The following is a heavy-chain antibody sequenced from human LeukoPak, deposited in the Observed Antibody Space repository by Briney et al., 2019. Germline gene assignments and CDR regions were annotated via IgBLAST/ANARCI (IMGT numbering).Heavy chain of an antibody. J-gene: IGHJ3*02. CDR2: IPYDGSNE. V-gene: IGHV3-30*02. Sequence: PGGSLRLSCAASGFIFNNYGMHWVRQAPGKGLEWVAFIPYDGSNEYYVDSVKGRFTISRDNSKNTLYLQMNSLRAEDTAVYYCAKGYSSGWRYEAFEIWGQGTMVTVPS. D-gene: IGHD6-19*01. CDR3: AKGYSSGWRYEAFEI. CDR1: GFIFNNYG.